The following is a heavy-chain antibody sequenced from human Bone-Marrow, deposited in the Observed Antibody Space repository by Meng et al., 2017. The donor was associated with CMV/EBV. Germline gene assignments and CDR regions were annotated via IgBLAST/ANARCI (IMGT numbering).Heavy chain of an antibody. J-gene: IGHJ6*02. CDR3: ARVAIRSGFGRDV. CDR2: ISAAGDT. CDR1: GFTFSYYD. D-gene: IGHD3-3*01. Sequence: GGSLRLSCAASGFTFSYYDMHWVRQATGKGLEWVSGISAAGDTYYPASVKGRFSISRENAKNSFYLQMNSLRAGDTAVYYCARVAIRSGFGRDVWGLGTTVNVPS. V-gene: IGHV3-13*01.